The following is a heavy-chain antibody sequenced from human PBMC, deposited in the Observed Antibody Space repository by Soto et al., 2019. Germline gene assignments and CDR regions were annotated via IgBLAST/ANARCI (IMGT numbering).Heavy chain of an antibody. CDR3: APGLYGSGRDI. D-gene: IGHD3-10*01. CDR2: IIPVVRTA. V-gene: IGHV1-69*01. Sequence: QVQLVQSGAEVKKSGSSVKVSCKAFGGTFSSYVISCVRQAPGQGLEWMGGIIPVVRTAKYAKRFTGRVSITVDESTTTTYMDLSSLRSADTAVYFCAPGLYGSGRDIWGQGTMVTVSS. J-gene: IGHJ3*02. CDR1: GGTFSSYV.